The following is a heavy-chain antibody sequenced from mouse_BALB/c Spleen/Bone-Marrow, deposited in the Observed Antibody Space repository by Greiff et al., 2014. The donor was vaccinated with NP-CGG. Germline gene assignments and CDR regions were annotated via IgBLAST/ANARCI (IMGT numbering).Heavy chain of an antibody. CDR1: GFNIKDYS. V-gene: IGHV14-1*02. Sequence: EVQVVESGAELVRPGALVKLSCKASGFNIKDYSMHWVKQRPEQGLEWIGWIDPENGNTIYDPKFQGKASITADTSSNTAYLQLSSLTSEDTAVYYCARSYYDGSSLYAMDYWGQGTSVTVSS. D-gene: IGHD1-1*01. CDR2: IDPENGNT. J-gene: IGHJ4*01. CDR3: ARSYYDGSSLYAMDY.